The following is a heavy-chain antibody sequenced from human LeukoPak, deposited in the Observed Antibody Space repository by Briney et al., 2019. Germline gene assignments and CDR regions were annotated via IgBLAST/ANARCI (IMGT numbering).Heavy chain of an antibody. CDR3: AKDVVVVPAATRGGTHFDY. Sequence: PGGSLRLSCAASGFTFNSYAMSWVRQAPGKGLEWVSGISGSGGSTNYADSVKGRFTISRDNSKNTLYLQMNSLRAEDTAVYYCAKDVVVVPAATRGGTHFDYWGQGTLVTVSS. J-gene: IGHJ4*02. CDR1: GFTFNSYA. CDR2: ISGSGGST. V-gene: IGHV3-23*01. D-gene: IGHD2-2*01.